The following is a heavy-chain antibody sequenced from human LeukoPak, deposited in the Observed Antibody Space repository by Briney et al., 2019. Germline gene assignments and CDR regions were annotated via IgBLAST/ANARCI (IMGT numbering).Heavy chain of an antibody. V-gene: IGHV1-18*01. Sequence: GASVKVSCKASGGTFSSYAISWVRQAPGQGLEWMGWISAYNGNTNYAQKLQGRVTMTTDTSTSTAYMELRSLRSDDTAVYYCARSSSSNLIDYWGQGTLVTVSS. D-gene: IGHD6-6*01. CDR3: ARSSSSNLIDY. CDR1: GGTFSSYA. J-gene: IGHJ4*02. CDR2: ISAYNGNT.